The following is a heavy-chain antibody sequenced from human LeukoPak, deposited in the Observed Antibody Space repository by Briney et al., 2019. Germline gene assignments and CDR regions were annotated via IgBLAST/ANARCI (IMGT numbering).Heavy chain of an antibody. Sequence: GGSLRLSCAASGFTFSNYGMHWVRQAPGKGLEWVAFIRYDGSNEYYADSVKGRFTISRDNSKNTLYLQMNSLRTEDTAVYYCAKDHSSGWSTLSYFDLWGRDTLVTVSS. D-gene: IGHD6-19*01. J-gene: IGHJ2*01. CDR3: AKDHSSGWSTLSYFDL. CDR1: GFTFSNYG. CDR2: IRYDGSNE. V-gene: IGHV3-30*02.